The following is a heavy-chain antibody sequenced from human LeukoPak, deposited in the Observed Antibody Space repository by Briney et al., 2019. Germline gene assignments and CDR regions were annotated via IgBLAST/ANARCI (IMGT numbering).Heavy chain of an antibody. J-gene: IGHJ4*02. Sequence: GGSLRLSCAASGFTLSTYGMLWVRQAPCQGPEWVALIRYDGSNKYYADSVKGRFTISRDNSKNTLYLQMNSLRVEDTAMYYCAKAGTQQWLLFVGVYWGQGALVTVSS. D-gene: IGHD6-19*01. CDR2: IRYDGSNK. V-gene: IGHV3-30*02. CDR3: AKAGTQQWLLFVGVY. CDR1: GFTLSTYG.